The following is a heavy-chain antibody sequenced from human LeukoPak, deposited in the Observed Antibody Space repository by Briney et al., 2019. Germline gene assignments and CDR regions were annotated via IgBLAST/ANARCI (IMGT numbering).Heavy chain of an antibody. CDR2: MSSSGYS. CDR3: ARDLIGDYGDYGDY. V-gene: IGHV4-39*07. D-gene: IGHD4-17*01. J-gene: IGHJ4*02. Sequence: NPSETLSLTCTVSGGSIGSTTNFWGWLRQPPGKGPEWIGDMSSSGYSHYTPSLKSRVSISIDTSKDQFSRSLTSVTAADTAFYYCARDLIGDYGDYGDYWGQGTLVTVSS. CDR1: GGSIGSTTNF.